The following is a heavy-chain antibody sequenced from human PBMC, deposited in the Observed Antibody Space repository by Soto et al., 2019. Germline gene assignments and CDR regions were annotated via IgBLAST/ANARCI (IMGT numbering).Heavy chain of an antibody. D-gene: IGHD1-1*01. Sequence: GASVKVSCKASGGTFSSYTISRVRQAPGQGLEWMGRIIPILGIANYAQKFQGRVTITADKSTSTAYMELSSLRSEDTAVYYCAANLRYPGAFDIWGQGTMVTVSS. V-gene: IGHV1-69*02. J-gene: IGHJ3*02. CDR1: GGTFSSYT. CDR2: IIPILGIA. CDR3: AANLRYPGAFDI.